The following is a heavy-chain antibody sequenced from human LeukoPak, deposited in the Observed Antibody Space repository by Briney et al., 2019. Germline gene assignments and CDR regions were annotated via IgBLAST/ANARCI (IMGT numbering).Heavy chain of an antibody. Sequence: GGSLRLSCAASGFTFSSYSMNWVRQAPGKGLEWVSSISSSSSYIYYADSVKGRFTISRDNAKNSLYLQMNSLRAEDTAVYYCARAYCYDSSGSRTFEYWGQGTLVTVSS. J-gene: IGHJ4*02. CDR1: GFTFSSYS. CDR2: ISSSSSYI. V-gene: IGHV3-21*01. CDR3: ARAYCYDSSGSRTFEY. D-gene: IGHD3-22*01.